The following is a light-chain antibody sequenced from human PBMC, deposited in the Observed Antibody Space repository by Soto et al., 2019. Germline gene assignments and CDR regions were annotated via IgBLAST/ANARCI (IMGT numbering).Light chain of an antibody. V-gene: IGKV1-33*01. J-gene: IGKJ4*01. CDR2: DAS. CDR1: QDIGKR. CDR3: QQYDTLLT. Sequence: DIQMTQSPSSLSASVVDRVTITCQASQDIGKRLNWYQQKPGKAPKVLIYDASYLETGVPSRFSGRGSGTDFTFTISSLQPEDIATYYCQQYDTLLTFGGGTKVDIK.